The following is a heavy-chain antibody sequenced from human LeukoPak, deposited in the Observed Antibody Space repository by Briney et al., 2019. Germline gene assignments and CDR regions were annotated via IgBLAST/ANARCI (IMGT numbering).Heavy chain of an antibody. Sequence: GGSLRLSCVASGFTLRSYVMNWVRQTPGKGLEWVSSISGSGDSTFYADSVKGRFSISRDNAKNSLYLQMNSLRAEDTAVYYCARATMVRGVIITLRAFDIWGQGTLVTVSS. CDR2: ISGSGDST. J-gene: IGHJ4*02. V-gene: IGHV3-23*01. CDR3: ARATMVRGVIITLRAFDI. CDR1: GFTLRSYV. D-gene: IGHD3-10*01.